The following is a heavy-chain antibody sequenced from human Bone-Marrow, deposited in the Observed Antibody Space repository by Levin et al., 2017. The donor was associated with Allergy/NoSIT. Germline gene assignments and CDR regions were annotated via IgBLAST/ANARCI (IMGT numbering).Heavy chain of an antibody. V-gene: IGHV3-73*01. J-gene: IGHJ4*02. Sequence: GGSLRLSCAASGFTFSGSAMHWVRQASGKGLEWVGRIRSKANSYATAYAASVKGRFTISRDDSKNTAYLQMNSLKTEDTAVYYCTRFAFGLQRDYWGQGTLVTVSS. CDR2: IRSKANSYAT. CDR1: GFTFSGSA. D-gene: IGHD3-16*01. CDR3: TRFAFGLQRDY.